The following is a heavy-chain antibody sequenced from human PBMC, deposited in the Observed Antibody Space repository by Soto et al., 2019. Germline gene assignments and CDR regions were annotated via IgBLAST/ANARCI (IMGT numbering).Heavy chain of an antibody. CDR2: ISGSGGST. Sequence: PGGSLRLSCAASGFTFSSYAMSWVRQAPGKGLEWVSAISGSGGSTYYADSVKGRFTISRDNSKNTLYLQMNSLRAEDTAVYYCAKIPWFGELISWFDPWGQGTLVTVSS. J-gene: IGHJ5*02. CDR1: GFTFSSYA. CDR3: AKIPWFGELISWFDP. V-gene: IGHV3-23*01. D-gene: IGHD3-10*01.